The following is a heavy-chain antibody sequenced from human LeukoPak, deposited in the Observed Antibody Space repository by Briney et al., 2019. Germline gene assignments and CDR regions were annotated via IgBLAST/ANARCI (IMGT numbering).Heavy chain of an antibody. CDR3: ARGEVVPAASYGMDV. CDR2: IYTSGST. Sequence: PSETLSLTCTVSGGSISSGSYYWSWIRQPAGKGLEWIGRIYTSGSTNYNPSLKSRVTISVDTSKNQFSLKLSSVTAADTAVYYCARGEVVPAASYGMDVWGQGTTAAVSS. CDR1: GGSISSGSYY. D-gene: IGHD2-2*01. J-gene: IGHJ6*02. V-gene: IGHV4-61*02.